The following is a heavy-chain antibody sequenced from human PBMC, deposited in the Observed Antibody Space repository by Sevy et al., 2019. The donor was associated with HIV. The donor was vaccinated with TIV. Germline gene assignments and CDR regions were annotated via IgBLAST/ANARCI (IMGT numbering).Heavy chain of an antibody. CDR2: ISSSGSTI. J-gene: IGHJ4*02. Sequence: GESLKISCAASGFTFSSYEMNWVRQAPGKGLEWVSYISSSGSTIYYADSVKGRFSISRDNAKNSLYLQMNSLRAEDTAVYYCAREDFGGGDGWETVAGSVGYFDYWGQGTLVTVSS. D-gene: IGHD6-19*01. V-gene: IGHV3-48*03. CDR3: AREDFGGGDGWETVAGSVGYFDY. CDR1: GFTFSSYE.